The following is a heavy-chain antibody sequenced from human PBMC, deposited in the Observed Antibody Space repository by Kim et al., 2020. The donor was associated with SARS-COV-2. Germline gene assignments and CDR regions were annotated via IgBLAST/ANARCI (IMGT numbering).Heavy chain of an antibody. J-gene: IGHJ4*02. CDR1: GGSFSGYY. D-gene: IGHD3-10*01. CDR2: INHSGST. CDR3: ARVVVVRGVIRVDY. Sequence: SETLSLTCAVYGGSFSGYYWSWIRQPPGKGLEWIGEINHSGSTNYNPSLKSRVTISVDTSKNQFSLKLSSVTAADTAVYYCARVVVVRGVIRVDYWGQGTLVTVSS. V-gene: IGHV4-34*01.